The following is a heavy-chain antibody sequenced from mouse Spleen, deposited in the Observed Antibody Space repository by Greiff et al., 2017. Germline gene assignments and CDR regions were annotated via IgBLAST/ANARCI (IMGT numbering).Heavy chain of an antibody. J-gene: IGHJ2*01. D-gene: IGHD1-1*01. CDR2: ISSGGGNT. Sequence: EVKLVESGGGLVKPGGSLKLSCAASGFTFSSYAMSWVRQTPEQRLEWVATISSGGGNTYYPDSVKGRFTISRDNAKNTLYLPMRSLKSEHTAMYYCARQKITTVVFDYWGQGTTLTVSS. CDR3: ARQKITTVVFDY. CDR1: GFTFSSYA. V-gene: IGHV5-9*04.